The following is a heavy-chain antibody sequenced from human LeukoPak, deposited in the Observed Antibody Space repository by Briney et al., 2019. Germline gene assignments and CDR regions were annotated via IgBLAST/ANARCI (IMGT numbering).Heavy chain of an antibody. D-gene: IGHD4-17*01. Sequence: ASVKVSCKASGYTFTSYGISWVRQAPGQGLEWMGWISAYNGNTNYAQKLQGRVTMTTDTSTSTAYMELRSLRSGDTAVYYCARDLRKNDYFDYWGQGTLVTVSS. CDR1: GYTFTSYG. V-gene: IGHV1-18*01. CDR3: ARDLRKNDYFDY. CDR2: ISAYNGNT. J-gene: IGHJ4*02.